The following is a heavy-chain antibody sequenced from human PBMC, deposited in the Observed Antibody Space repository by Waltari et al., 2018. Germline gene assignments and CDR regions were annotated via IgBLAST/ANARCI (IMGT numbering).Heavy chain of an antibody. J-gene: IGHJ4*02. Sequence: QVQLVQSGAEVKKPGSSVMVSCKASAGTFSRSAISWVPTAPGQGLEWMGGIIPIFGTANYAHEFQGRVTITTDEATSTAYMELSSLRSEDTAVYYCARGGIYSGYDSEYWGQGTLVTVSS. CDR2: IIPIFGTA. CDR1: AGTFSRSA. CDR3: ARGGIYSGYDSEY. D-gene: IGHD5-12*01. V-gene: IGHV1-69*05.